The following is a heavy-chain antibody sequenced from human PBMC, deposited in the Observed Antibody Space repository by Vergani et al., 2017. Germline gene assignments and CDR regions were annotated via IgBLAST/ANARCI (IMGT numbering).Heavy chain of an antibody. CDR1: GFTFSDYY. J-gene: IGHJ6*02. D-gene: IGHD3-16*01. CDR2: ISSSSSYT. CDR3: ARDTSGNKNYYGMDV. Sequence: QVQLVESGGGLVKPGGSLRLSCAASGFTFSDYYMCWIRQAPGKGLEWVSYISSSSSYTNYADSVKGRFTISRDNAKNSLYLQMNSLRAEDTAVYYSARDTSGNKNYYGMDVWGQGTTVTVSS. V-gene: IGHV3-11*06.